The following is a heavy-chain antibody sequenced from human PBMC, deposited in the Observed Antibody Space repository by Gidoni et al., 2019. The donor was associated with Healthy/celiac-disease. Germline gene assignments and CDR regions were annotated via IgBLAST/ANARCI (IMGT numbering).Heavy chain of an antibody. CDR3: AREPGYGYCSSTSCLDYYFDY. Sequence: QVQLVESGGGVVQPGRSLRLSCAASGFTFSSYGMHWVRQAPGKGLEWVAVIWYDGSNKYYADSVKGRFTISRDNSKNTLYLQMNSLRAEDTAVYYCAREPGYGYCSSTSCLDYYFDYWGQGTLVTVSS. J-gene: IGHJ4*02. CDR2: IWYDGSNK. D-gene: IGHD2-2*03. V-gene: IGHV3-33*01. CDR1: GFTFSSYG.